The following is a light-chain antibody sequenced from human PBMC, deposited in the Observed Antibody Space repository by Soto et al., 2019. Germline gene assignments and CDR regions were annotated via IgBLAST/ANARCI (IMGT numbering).Light chain of an antibody. CDR1: SSDVGGYNY. CDR3: NSYASSRSYV. CDR2: DVS. Sequence: QLVLTQPASVSGSPGQSITISCTGTSSDVGGYNYVSWYQQHPGKAPKLLIYDVSNRPSGVSNRFSGSKSGNTASLTISGLQAEDEADYYCNSYASSRSYVFGTGTKLTVL. J-gene: IGLJ1*01. V-gene: IGLV2-14*01.